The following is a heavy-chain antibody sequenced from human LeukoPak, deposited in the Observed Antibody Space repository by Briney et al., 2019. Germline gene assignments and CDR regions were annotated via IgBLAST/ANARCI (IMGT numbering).Heavy chain of an antibody. CDR1: GGSISSGSYY. CDR2: IYTSGST. D-gene: IGHD3-22*01. CDR3: ARDRYGSYYDSSGYPYYFDY. J-gene: IGHJ4*02. V-gene: IGHV4-61*02. Sequence: SETLSLTCTVSGGSISSGSYYRSWIRQPAGKGLEWIGRIYTSGSTNYNPSLKSRVTISVDTSKNQFSLKLSSVTAADTAVYYCARDRYGSYYDSSGYPYYFDYWGQGTLVTVSS.